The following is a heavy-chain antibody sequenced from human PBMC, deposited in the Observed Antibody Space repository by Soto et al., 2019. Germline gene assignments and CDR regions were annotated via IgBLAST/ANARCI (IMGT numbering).Heavy chain of an antibody. J-gene: IGHJ3*02. CDR2: ISAYNGNT. V-gene: IGHV1-18*01. CDR3: ARVYDYDFWSGTNDAFDI. Sequence: ASVKVSCKASGYTFTSYGISWVRQAPGQGLEWMGWISAYNGNTNYAQKFQGRVTITRDTSASTAYMELSSLRSEDTAVYYCARVYDYDFWSGTNDAFDIWGQGTMVTVSS. D-gene: IGHD3-3*01. CDR1: GYTFTSYG.